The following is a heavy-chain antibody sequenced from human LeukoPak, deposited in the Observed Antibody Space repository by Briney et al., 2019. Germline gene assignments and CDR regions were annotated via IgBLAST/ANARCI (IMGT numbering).Heavy chain of an antibody. CDR2: INPNSGGT. CDR3: ARSEIVVVPAADFDY. V-gene: IGHV1-2*02. J-gene: IGHJ4*02. CDR1: GYTFTGYY. D-gene: IGHD2-2*01. Sequence: ASVKVSCKVSGYTFTGYYMHWVRQAPGQGLEWMVWINPNSGGTNYAQKFQGRVTMTRDTSISTAYMELSRLRSDDTAVYYCARSEIVVVPAADFDYWGQGTLVTVSS.